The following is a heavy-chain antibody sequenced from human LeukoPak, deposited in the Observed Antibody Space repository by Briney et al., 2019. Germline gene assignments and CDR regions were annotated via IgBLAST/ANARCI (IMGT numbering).Heavy chain of an antibody. V-gene: IGHV3-9*03. Sequence: GGSLRLSCAASGFTFSSYGMHWVRQAPGKGLEWVSGISWNSGSIGYADSVKGRFTISRDNAKNSLYLQMNGLRAEDMALYYCAKDGSFYSGYLSYYFDYWGQGTLVTVSS. CDR2: ISWNSGSI. CDR1: GFTFSSYG. D-gene: IGHD3-22*01. J-gene: IGHJ4*02. CDR3: AKDGSFYSGYLSYYFDY.